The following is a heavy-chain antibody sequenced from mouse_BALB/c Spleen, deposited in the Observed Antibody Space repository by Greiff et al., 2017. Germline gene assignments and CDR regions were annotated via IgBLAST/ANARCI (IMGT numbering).Heavy chain of an antibody. CDR3: ARLTATGAMDY. CDR1: GSDFSRYW. V-gene: IGHV4-2*02. D-gene: IGHD1-2*01. J-gene: IGHJ4*01. CDR2: INPGSSTI. Sequence: EVKLLESGGGLVQPGGSLNLSCAASGSDFSRYWMSWARQAPGKGQEWIGEINPGSSTINYTPSLKDKFIISRDNAKNTLYLQMSKVRSEDTALYYCARLTATGAMDYWGQGTSVTVSS.